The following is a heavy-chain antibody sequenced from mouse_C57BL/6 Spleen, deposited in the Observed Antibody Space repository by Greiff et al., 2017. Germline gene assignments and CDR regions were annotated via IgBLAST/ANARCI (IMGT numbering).Heavy chain of an antibody. CDR1: GYTFTSYW. CDR3: ARRYGYGYFDV. CDR2: IYPSDSET. D-gene: IGHD2-10*02. Sequence: QVQLQQPGAELVRPGSSVKLSCKASGYTFTSYWMDWVKQRPGQGLEWIGNIYPSDSETHYNQKFKDKATLTVDKSSSTAYMQLSSLTSEDSAVXYCARRYGYGYFDVWGTGTTVTVSS. V-gene: IGHV1-61*01. J-gene: IGHJ1*03.